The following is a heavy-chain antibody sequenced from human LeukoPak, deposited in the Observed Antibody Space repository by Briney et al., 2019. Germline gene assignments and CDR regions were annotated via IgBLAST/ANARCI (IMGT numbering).Heavy chain of an antibody. J-gene: IGHJ5*02. CDR2: IYYSGSS. CDR3: ARAYAAPDYYDSSGYYLSGFDP. CDR1: GGSISSNY. Sequence: SETLSLTCTVSGGSISSNYWSWIRQPPGKGLEWIGYIYYSGSSNYNPSLKSRVTISVDTSKNQFSLKVSSVTAADTAVYYCARAYAAPDYYDSSGYYLSGFDPWGQGTLVTVSS. D-gene: IGHD3-22*01. V-gene: IGHV4-59*01.